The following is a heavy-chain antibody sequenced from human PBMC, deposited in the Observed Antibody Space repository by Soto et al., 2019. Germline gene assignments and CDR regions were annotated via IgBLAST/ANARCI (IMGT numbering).Heavy chain of an antibody. CDR2: INAGNGNT. CDR3: ARAVGATPGAFDI. CDR1: GYTFTSYA. J-gene: IGHJ3*02. D-gene: IGHD1-26*01. Sequence: QVQLVQSGAEVKKPGASVKVSCKASGYTFTSYAMHWVRQAPGQRLEWMGWINAGNGNTKYSQKFQGRVTITRDTSASTAYIELSSLRSEYTAVYYCARAVGATPGAFDIWGQGTMVTVSS. V-gene: IGHV1-3*01.